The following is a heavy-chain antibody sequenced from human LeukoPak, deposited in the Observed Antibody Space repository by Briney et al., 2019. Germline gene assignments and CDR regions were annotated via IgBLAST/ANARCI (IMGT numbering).Heavy chain of an antibody. Sequence: GTLRLSCAAYGFTFSSYGMSWVRQPPGKGLEWIGSIYYSGSTYYNPSLQSRATISVDTSKNQFSLKLNSVTAADTAVYYCASFYCSGGSCYQYFSYYYMDVWGKGTTVTISS. CDR1: GFTFSSYG. CDR2: IYYSGST. CDR3: ASFYCSGGSCYQYFSYYYMDV. V-gene: IGHV4-39*01. J-gene: IGHJ6*03. D-gene: IGHD2-15*01.